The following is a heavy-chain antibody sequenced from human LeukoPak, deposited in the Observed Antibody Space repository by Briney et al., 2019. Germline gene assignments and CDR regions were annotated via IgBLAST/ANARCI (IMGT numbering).Heavy chain of an antibody. D-gene: IGHD6-19*01. Sequence: ASVKVSCKASGYTFTSYDINWVRQATGQGLEWMGWMNPNSGNTGYAQKFQGRVTMTRNTSISTAYMELSSLRSDDTAVYYCASGAVAGTGDGDYWGQGTLVTVSS. CDR3: ASGAVAGTGDGDY. CDR2: MNPNSGNT. V-gene: IGHV1-8*01. CDR1: GYTFTSYD. J-gene: IGHJ4*02.